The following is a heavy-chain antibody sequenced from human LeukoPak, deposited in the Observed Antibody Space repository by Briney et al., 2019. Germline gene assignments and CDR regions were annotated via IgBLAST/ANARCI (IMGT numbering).Heavy chain of an antibody. CDR3: ASLPKDY. V-gene: IGHV3-30*14. CDR2: ISYDGSNK. J-gene: IGHJ4*02. Sequence: PGGSLRLSCAASGFTFSSYAMHWVRQAPGKGLEWVAVISYDGSNKYYADSVKGRFTISRDTSKNAVYLQMNSLRAEDTAVYYCASLPKDYWGQGTLVTVAS. CDR1: GFTFSSYA.